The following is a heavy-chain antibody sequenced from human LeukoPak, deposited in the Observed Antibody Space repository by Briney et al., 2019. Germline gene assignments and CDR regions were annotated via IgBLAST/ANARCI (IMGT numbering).Heavy chain of an antibody. Sequence: PSETLSLTCAVSGYSISSGYYWGWIRQPPGKGLEWIGSVYHSGSTYYNPSLKSRVTISVDTSKNQFSLKLSSVTAADTAVYYCARGVSSGWYARRAYYFDYWGQGTLVTVSS. CDR2: VYHSGST. V-gene: IGHV4-38-2*01. J-gene: IGHJ4*02. CDR1: GYSISSGYY. CDR3: ARGVSSGWYARRAYYFDY. D-gene: IGHD6-19*01.